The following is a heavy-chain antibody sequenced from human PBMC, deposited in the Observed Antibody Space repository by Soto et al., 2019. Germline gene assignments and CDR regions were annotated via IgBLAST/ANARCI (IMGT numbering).Heavy chain of an antibody. CDR3: TSYSGYAFDI. Sequence: PGGSLRLSCVASGFSFNDAWMSWVRQAPGKGLEWVGRFKSKTDGGTTDYAAPVKGRFTISRDDSKNTLYLQMNSLKIEDTAVYYCTSYSGYAFDIWGQGTMVTVSS. CDR2: FKSKTDGGTT. V-gene: IGHV3-15*01. D-gene: IGHD4-4*01. CDR1: GFSFNDAW. J-gene: IGHJ3*02.